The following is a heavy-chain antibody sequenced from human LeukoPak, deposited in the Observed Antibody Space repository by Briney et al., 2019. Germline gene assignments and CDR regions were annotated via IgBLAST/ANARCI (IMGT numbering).Heavy chain of an antibody. V-gene: IGHV4-61*01. Sequence: SETLSLTCTVSGGSVSSGSSYWSWIRQPPGKGLEWIGYIYYSGSTNYNPSLKSRVTISVDTSENQFSLKLSSVTAADTAVYYCARDLDWNDEDYYYGMDVWGQGTTVTVSS. CDR2: IYYSGST. J-gene: IGHJ6*02. CDR3: ARDLDWNDEDYYYGMDV. CDR1: GGSVSSGSSY. D-gene: IGHD1-1*01.